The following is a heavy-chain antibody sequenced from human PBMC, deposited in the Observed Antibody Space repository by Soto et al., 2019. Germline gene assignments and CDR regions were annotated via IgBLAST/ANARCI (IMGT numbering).Heavy chain of an antibody. D-gene: IGHD2-15*01. Sequence: SVKVSCKASGGTFSSYAISWVRQAPGQGLEWMGGIIPIFGTANYAQKFQGRVTITADESTSTAYMELSSLRSEDTAVYYCARESDLGYCSGGSCAFDYWGQGTLVTVSS. CDR1: GGTFSSYA. V-gene: IGHV1-69*13. CDR3: ARESDLGYCSGGSCAFDY. CDR2: IIPIFGTA. J-gene: IGHJ4*02.